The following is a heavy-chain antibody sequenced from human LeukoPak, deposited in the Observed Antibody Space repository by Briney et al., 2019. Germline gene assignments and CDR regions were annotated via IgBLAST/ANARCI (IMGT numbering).Heavy chain of an antibody. CDR3: AKGAPRGYCSGGSYQPCAFDI. CDR2: ISGSGGST. CDR1: GFTFRSYW. Sequence: GWSLTLSCAASGFTFRSYWMRWIRQAPGKGLEGVSAISGSGGSTYYADSVKGRFTISRDNSKNTLYLQMNSLRAEDTTVYYCAKGAPRGYCSGGSYQPCAFDIWGQGTMVTVSS. D-gene: IGHD2-15*01. V-gene: IGHV3-23*01. J-gene: IGHJ3*02.